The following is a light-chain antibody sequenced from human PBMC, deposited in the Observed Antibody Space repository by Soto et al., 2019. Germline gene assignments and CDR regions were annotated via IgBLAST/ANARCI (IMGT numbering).Light chain of an antibody. CDR2: DAS. CDR1: QSVSSY. J-gene: IGKJ3*01. CDR3: QHRSNWPPGPFT. Sequence: EIVLTQSPPTLSLSPGERATLSCRASQSVSSYLAWYQQKPGQAPRLLIYDASNRATGIPARFSGSGSGTDFTLTISRLEPEDFALYYCQHRSNWPPGPFTFGPGTKVDIK. V-gene: IGKV3-11*01.